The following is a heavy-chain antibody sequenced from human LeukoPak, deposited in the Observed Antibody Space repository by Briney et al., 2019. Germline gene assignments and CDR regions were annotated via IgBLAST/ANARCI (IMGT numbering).Heavy chain of an antibody. CDR3: ARRGPYDTSGYAFDI. Sequence: SETLSLTCTVSGASVSSAYWSWIRQPPGKGLEWIGYIYSSGITNYNPSLKSRVTISVDTSQNQLSLKLTSVTAAETAVYYCARRGPYDTSGYAFDIWGPGTVVTVSS. CDR2: IYSSGIT. J-gene: IGHJ3*02. V-gene: IGHV4-59*02. CDR1: GASVSSAY. D-gene: IGHD3-22*01.